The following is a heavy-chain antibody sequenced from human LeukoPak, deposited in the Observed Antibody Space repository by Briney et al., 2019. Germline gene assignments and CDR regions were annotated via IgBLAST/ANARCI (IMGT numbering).Heavy chain of an antibody. J-gene: IGHJ6*02. CDR2: ITPFFGVA. Sequence: SVKVSCKASGGNFGNYVIHWVRQAPGQGLERMGRITPFFGVANYAQTFQDRVTFTADKITNTAYMQISSLKSEDTAVYFCARDTNEEYSSSSDGLAVWGQGTTVTVSS. D-gene: IGHD6-6*01. CDR3: ARDTNEEYSSSSDGLAV. CDR1: GGNFGNYV. V-gene: IGHV1-69*04.